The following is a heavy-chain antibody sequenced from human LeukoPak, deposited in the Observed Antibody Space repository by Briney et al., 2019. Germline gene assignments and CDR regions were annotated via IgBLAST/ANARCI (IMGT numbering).Heavy chain of an antibody. CDR3: ARDVGPIAAAGSWLDP. J-gene: IGHJ5*02. D-gene: IGHD6-13*01. CDR2: IKRDGSEK. CDR1: GFTFSSYW. V-gene: IGHV3-7*01. Sequence: PGGSLRLSCAASGFTFSSYWMSWVRQAPGKGLEWVANIKRDGSEKYYVDSVKGRFTISRDNAKNSLYLQMNSLRAEDTAVYYCARDVGPIAAAGSWLDPWGQGTLVTVSS.